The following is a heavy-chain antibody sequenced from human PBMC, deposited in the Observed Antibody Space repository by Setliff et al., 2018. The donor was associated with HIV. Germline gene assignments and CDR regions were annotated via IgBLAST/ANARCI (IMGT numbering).Heavy chain of an antibody. V-gene: IGHV1-69*06. CDR1: GGTSSSYT. J-gene: IGHJ4*02. CDR2: IIPMFGTA. CDR3: ARGLGNFVPDLIGYFDY. Sequence: SVKVSCKSSGGTSSSYTISWVRQAPGQGLEWMGGIIPMFGTANYAQKFQGRVTITADKSTSTAYMELRNLRSEDTAIYYCARGLGNFVPDLIGYFDYWGQGTLVTVSS. D-gene: IGHD3-3*02.